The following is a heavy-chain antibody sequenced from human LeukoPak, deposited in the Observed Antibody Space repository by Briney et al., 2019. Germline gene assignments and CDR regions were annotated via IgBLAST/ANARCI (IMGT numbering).Heavy chain of an antibody. Sequence: PGGSLRLSCAASGFTFSSYWMSWVRQPAGKGLEWVANIKQDGSEKYYVDSVKGRFTISRDKAKNSLYLQMNSLRAEDTAVYYCARDIWALNWFDPWGQGTLVTVSS. V-gene: IGHV3-7*01. D-gene: IGHD3-16*01. CDR3: ARDIWALNWFDP. CDR2: IKQDGSEK. J-gene: IGHJ5*02. CDR1: GFTFSSYW.